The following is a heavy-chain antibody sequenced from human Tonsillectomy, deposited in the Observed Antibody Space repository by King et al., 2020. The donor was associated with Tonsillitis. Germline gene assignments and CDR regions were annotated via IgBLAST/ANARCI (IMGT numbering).Heavy chain of an antibody. V-gene: IGHV3-15*01. J-gene: IGHJ4*02. CDR2: IKSKTDGGTT. D-gene: IGHD1-7*01. Sequence: QLVQSGGGLVKPGGSLRLSCAASGFTFSTAWMSWVRQAPGEGLEWVGRIKSKTDGGTTDYAAPVKGRFRISRDDSKNTLFLQMNSLKTEDTAVYYCITGTTRYWGQGTLVTVSS. CDR1: GFTFSTAW. CDR3: ITGTTRY.